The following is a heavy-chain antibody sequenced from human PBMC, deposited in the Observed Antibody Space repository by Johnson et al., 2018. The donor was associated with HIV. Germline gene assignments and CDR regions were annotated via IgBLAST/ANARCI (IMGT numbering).Heavy chain of an antibody. J-gene: IGHJ3*02. V-gene: IGHV3-30*18. D-gene: IGHD4-23*01. Sequence: QVQLVESGGGVVQPGRSLRLSCAASGFTFSSYGMHWVRQAPGKGLEWVAVISYDGSNKYYADSVKGRFTISRDNSKNTLYLQMNSLRAEDTAVYYCAKESEAYGGNIGFEHPFDIWGQGTMVTVSS. CDR1: GFTFSSYG. CDR3: AKESEAYGGNIGFEHPFDI. CDR2: ISYDGSNK.